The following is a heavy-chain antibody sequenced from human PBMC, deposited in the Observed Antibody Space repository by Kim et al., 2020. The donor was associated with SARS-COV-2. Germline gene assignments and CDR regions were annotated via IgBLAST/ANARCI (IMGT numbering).Heavy chain of an antibody. V-gene: IGHV3-7*03. CDR1: GFTFSSYW. CDR3: ARDTNDYEDAFDI. J-gene: IGHJ3*02. Sequence: GGSLRLSCAASGFTFSSYWMSWVRQAPGKGLEWVANIKQDGSEKYYVDSVKGRFTISRDNAKNSLYLQMNSLRAEDTAVYYCARDTNDYEDAFDIWGQGTMVTVSS. CDR2: IKQDGSEK. D-gene: IGHD2-8*01.